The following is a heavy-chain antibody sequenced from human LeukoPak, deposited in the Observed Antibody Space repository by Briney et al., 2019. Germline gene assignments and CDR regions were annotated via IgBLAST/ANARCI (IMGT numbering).Heavy chain of an antibody. D-gene: IGHD3-9*01. CDR1: GFTFSTSP. CDR2: MNNGPGAT. Sequence: GGSLRLSCAASGFTFSTSPMSWVRQPPGQGLEWVSAMNNGPGATFYRDSVRSRFTISRDDSKSTLYLQMNSLRGEDTGTYYCAKTHYDLLNVWGQGTSVTVSS. V-gene: IGHV3-23*01. CDR3: AKTHYDLLNV. J-gene: IGHJ6*01.